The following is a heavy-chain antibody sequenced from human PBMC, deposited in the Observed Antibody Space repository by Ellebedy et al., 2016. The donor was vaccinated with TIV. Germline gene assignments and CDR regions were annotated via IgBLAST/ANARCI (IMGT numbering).Heavy chain of an antibody. CDR1: GGTFSPYG. J-gene: IGHJ6*01. V-gene: IGHV1-69*13. Sequence: ASVKVSCKASGGTFSPYGISWVRQAPGQGLEWMGGIIPMFGTANYAQKFQSRVTITADESTITAYMELDRLTSDDTAVYFCTRDPLAAVWGATTRYGLDVWGQGTAVTVSP. CDR2: IIPMFGTA. CDR3: TRDPLAAVWGATTRYGLDV. D-gene: IGHD1-26*01.